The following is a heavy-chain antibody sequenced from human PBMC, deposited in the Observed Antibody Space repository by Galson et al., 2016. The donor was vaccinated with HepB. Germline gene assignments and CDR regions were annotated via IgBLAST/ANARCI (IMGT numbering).Heavy chain of an antibody. V-gene: IGHV5-10-1*01. D-gene: IGHD5-18*01. J-gene: IGHJ4*02. CDR2: IDPSDSYT. Sequence: QSGAEVKKPGESLRISCKGRGYSFTSHWINWVRQMPGKGLEWTGRIDPSDSYTSYSPSFQGHVTISADESISTAYLQWSSLKASDTAMYYCARSIQLWPDYWGQGSLVTVSS. CDR1: GYSFTSHW. CDR3: ARSIQLWPDY.